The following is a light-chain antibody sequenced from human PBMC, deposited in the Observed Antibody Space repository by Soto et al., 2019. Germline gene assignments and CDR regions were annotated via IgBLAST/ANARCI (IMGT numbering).Light chain of an antibody. CDR3: QQYHDIPPT. Sequence: DIQMTQSPSSLSASVGDRVTITCQASQDIGIFLSWYQQKAGKAPKVLIFDASDLERGVPSRFSGSGSGTHFTFTITSLQPEDSATYYCQQYHDIPPTFGQGTKLEI. CDR1: QDIGIF. V-gene: IGKV1-33*01. J-gene: IGKJ2*01. CDR2: DAS.